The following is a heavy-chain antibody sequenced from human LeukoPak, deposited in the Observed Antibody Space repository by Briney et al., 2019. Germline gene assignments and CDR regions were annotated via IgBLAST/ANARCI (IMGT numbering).Heavy chain of an antibody. Sequence: KPSETLSLTCTVSGGSINSGIDYWGWIRQPPGKGLEWIGSIYYSGSIYHNPSLESRVTISVDTSKNKFSLKLTSVTAADTAVYYCARHSRQTNVAALIPWYFDYWGQGTLVTVSS. J-gene: IGHJ4*02. CDR1: GGSINSGIDY. CDR3: ARHSRQTNVAALIPWYFDY. V-gene: IGHV4-39*01. CDR2: IYYSGSI. D-gene: IGHD6-13*01.